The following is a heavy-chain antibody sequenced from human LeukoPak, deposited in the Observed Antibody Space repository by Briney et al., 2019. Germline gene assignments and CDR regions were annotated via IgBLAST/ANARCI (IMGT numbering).Heavy chain of an antibody. CDR3: ARGVDYPGSGSYRYYYEMDV. V-gene: IGHV1-46*01. CDR1: GYTFTRFF. CDR2: INPISGST. J-gene: IGHJ6*02. Sequence: GASVKVSCKSSGYTFTRFFMHWVRQAPGQGLEWMGVINPISGSTIYAQKFQGRVTVTADTSTNILYMELSSLRSEDTAVYYCARGVDYPGSGSYRYYYEMDVWGQGTTVTVSS. D-gene: IGHD3-10*01.